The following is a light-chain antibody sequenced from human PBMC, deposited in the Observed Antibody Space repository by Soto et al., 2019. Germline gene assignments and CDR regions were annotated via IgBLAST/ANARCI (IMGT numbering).Light chain of an antibody. CDR2: DVT. V-gene: IGLV2-8*01. CDR1: SSYVGGYNF. CDR3: TSYAGSNLPLL. Sequence: QSALTQPPSASGSPGPSVTISCTGTSSYVGGYNFVSWYQQHPGKAPKLMIYDVTERPSEVPDRFSGSKSGNTASLTVSGIQGEDAADYPCTSYAGSNLPLLFGGGTQLTVL. J-gene: IGLJ2*01.